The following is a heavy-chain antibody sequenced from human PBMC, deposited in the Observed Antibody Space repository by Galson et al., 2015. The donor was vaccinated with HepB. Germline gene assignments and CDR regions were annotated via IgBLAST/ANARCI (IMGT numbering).Heavy chain of an antibody. CDR2: IGSKANNYAT. J-gene: IGHJ4*02. CDR3: TRLGDFSGYSSR. CDR1: GFNFGGSA. D-gene: IGHD6-13*01. Sequence: SLRLSCAASGFNFGGSAIHWVRQASGKGPEWVGLIGSKANNYATGYVPSLKGRFTISRDDSKNMAYLHMKSLKTEDTAVYYCTRLGDFSGYSSRWGQGTLVTVSS. V-gene: IGHV3-73*01.